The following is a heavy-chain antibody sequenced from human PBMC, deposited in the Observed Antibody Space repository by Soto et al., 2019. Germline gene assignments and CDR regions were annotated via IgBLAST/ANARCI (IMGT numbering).Heavy chain of an antibody. V-gene: IGHV3-64*01. CDR3: ARSARLFGGVIADAFDI. D-gene: IGHD3-16*01. CDR1: GFTFSSYA. Sequence: GGSLRLSCAASGFTFSSYAMHWVRQAPGKGLEYVSAISSNGGSTYYANSVKGRFTISRDNSKNTLYLQMSSLRAEDMAVYYCARSARLFGGVIADAFDIWGQGTMVTVSS. J-gene: IGHJ3*02. CDR2: ISSNGGST.